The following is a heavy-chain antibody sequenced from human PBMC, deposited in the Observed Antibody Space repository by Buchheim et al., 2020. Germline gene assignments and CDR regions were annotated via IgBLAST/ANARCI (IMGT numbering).Heavy chain of an antibody. J-gene: IGHJ6*02. D-gene: IGHD2-15*01. CDR1: GFTFSSYG. Sequence: QVQLVESGGGVVQPGRSLRLPCAASGFTFSSYGMHWVRQAPGKGLEWVAFIRYDGSNKYYADSVKGRFTISRDNSKNTLYLQMNSLRAEDTAVYYCAKGGYCSGGSCPLYYYYGMDVWGQGTT. CDR3: AKGGYCSGGSCPLYYYYGMDV. V-gene: IGHV3-30*02. CDR2: IRYDGSNK.